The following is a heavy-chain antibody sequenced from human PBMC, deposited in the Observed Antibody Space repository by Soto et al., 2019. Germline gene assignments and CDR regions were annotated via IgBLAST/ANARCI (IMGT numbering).Heavy chain of an antibody. CDR1: GFTFSSYG. J-gene: IGHJ4*02. CDR3: ARDGYDFWSGYSQLGFFDY. V-gene: IGHV3-33*01. CDR2: IWYDGSNK. D-gene: IGHD3-3*01. Sequence: QVQLVESGGGVVQPGRSLRLSCAASGFTFSSYGMHWVRQAPGKGLEWVAVIWYDGSNKYYAGSVKGRFTISRDNSKNTLYLQMNSLRAEDTAVYYCARDGYDFWSGYSQLGFFDYWGQGTLVTVSS.